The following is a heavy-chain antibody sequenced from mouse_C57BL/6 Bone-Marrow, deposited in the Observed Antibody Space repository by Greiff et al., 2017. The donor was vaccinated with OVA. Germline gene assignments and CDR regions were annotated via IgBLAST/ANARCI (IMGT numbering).Heavy chain of an antibody. CDR2: IDPSDSYT. CDR3: ARKAAQALAY. D-gene: IGHD3-2*02. CDR1: GYTFTSYW. J-gene: IGHJ3*01. Sequence: QVQLKQPGAELVKPGASVKLSCKASGYTFTSYWMQWVKQRPGQGLEWIGEIDPSDSYTNYNQKFKGKATLTVDTSSSTAYMQLSSLTSEDAAVYYCARKAAQALAYWGQGTLVTVSA. V-gene: IGHV1-50*01.